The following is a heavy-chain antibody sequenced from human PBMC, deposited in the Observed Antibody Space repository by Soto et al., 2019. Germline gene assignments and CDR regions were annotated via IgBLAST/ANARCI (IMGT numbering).Heavy chain of an antibody. V-gene: IGHV3-23*01. CDR3: AKLGPFGVVIAYYFDF. CDR2: ISGGGVST. J-gene: IGHJ4*02. Sequence: ESGGGLVPPGGSLRLSCAASGFMFSNYAMSWVRQTPGKGLEWVSVISGGGVSTYYADSVKGRFTISRDNSKNTVHLQMNSLRAEDTAVYYCAKLGPFGVVIAYYFDFWGQGALVTVSS. D-gene: IGHD3-3*01. CDR1: GFMFSNYA.